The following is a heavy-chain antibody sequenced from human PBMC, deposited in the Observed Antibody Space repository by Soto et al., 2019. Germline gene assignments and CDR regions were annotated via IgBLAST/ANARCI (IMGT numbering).Heavy chain of an antibody. CDR2: ISWNSGSI. CDR1: GFTFDDYA. Sequence: PGGSLRLSCAASGFTFDDYAMHWVRQAPGKGLEWVSGISWNSGSIGYADSVKGRFTISRDNAKNSLYLQMNSLRAEDTALYYCAKVTLPTTHYGDYDWYFDYWGQGTLVTVSS. V-gene: IGHV3-9*01. CDR3: AKVTLPTTHYGDYDWYFDY. D-gene: IGHD4-17*01. J-gene: IGHJ4*02.